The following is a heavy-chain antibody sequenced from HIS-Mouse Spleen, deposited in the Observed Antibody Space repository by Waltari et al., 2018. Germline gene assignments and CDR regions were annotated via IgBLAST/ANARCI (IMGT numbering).Heavy chain of an antibody. CDR1: GGSISSSSYY. D-gene: IGHD6-13*01. J-gene: IGHJ2*01. CDR2: IYYSGGT. V-gene: IGHV4-39*07. CDR3: AREIPYSSSWYDWYFDL. Sequence: QLQLQESGPGLVKPSETLSLTCTVSGGSISSSSYYWGWIRQPPGKGLEWIGRIYYSGGTYYNPSRKSRVTLSVDTSKNQFSLKLSSVTAADTAVYYCAREIPYSSSWYDWYFDLWGRGTLVTVSS.